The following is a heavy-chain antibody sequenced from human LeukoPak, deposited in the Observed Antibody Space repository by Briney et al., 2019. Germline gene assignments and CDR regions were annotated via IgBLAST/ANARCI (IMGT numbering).Heavy chain of an antibody. CDR1: GFTVSSNY. D-gene: IGHD6-6*01. V-gene: IGHV3-66*02. J-gene: IGHJ4*02. CDR2: IYSGGST. CDR3: ASEYSSSRIGYYFDY. Sequence: PGGSLRLSCAASGFTVSSNYMSWVRQAPGKGLEWVSVIYSGGSTYYADSVKGRFTISRDNSKNTLYLQMNSLRAEDTAVYYCASEYSSSRIGYYFDYWGQGTPVTVSS.